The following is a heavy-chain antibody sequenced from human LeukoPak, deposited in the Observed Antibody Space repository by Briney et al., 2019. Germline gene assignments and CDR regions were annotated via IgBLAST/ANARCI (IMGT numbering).Heavy chain of an antibody. D-gene: IGHD6-19*01. V-gene: IGHV4-59*01. CDR2: IYYSGST. J-gene: IGHJ4*02. Sequence: SETLSLTCTVSGGSISSFYWSWIRQPPGKGLEWIGYIYYSGSTNYNPSLKSRVTISVDTSKNQFSLKLSSVTAADTAVYYCARADSSGWYPEFDYWGQGTLVTVSS. CDR3: ARADSSGWYPEFDY. CDR1: GGSISSFY.